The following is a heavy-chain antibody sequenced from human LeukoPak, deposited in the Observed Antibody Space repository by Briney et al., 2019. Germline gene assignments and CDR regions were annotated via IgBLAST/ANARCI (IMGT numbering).Heavy chain of an antibody. V-gene: IGHV4-34*01. D-gene: IGHD6-13*01. CDR1: GGSFSGYY. J-gene: IGHJ5*02. Sequence: ETLSLTCAVSGGSFSGYYWSWIRQPPGKGPEWIGEINHSGSTNYNPSLKSRVTISVDTSKSQFSLKLSSVTAADTAVYYCATSMAAAGTSRGDWFDPWGQGTLVTVSS. CDR2: INHSGST. CDR3: ATSMAAAGTSRGDWFDP.